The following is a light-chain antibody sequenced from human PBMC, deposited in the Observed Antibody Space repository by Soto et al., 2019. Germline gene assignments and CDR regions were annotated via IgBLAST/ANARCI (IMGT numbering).Light chain of an antibody. CDR2: DVR. CDR3: SSYTRSSTVI. Sequence: QSALTQPASVSGSPGQSITISCTGTSSDVGGYNFVSWYQQHPGKAPKFIIYDVRNRPSGVSNRFSGSRSGNTASLTISGLQAEDEADYYCSSYTRSSTVIFGGGTQLTVL. CDR1: SSDVGGYNF. J-gene: IGLJ2*01. V-gene: IGLV2-14*03.